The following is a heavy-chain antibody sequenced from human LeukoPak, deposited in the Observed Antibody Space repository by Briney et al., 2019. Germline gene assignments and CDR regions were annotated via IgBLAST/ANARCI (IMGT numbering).Heavy chain of an antibody. D-gene: IGHD3-10*01. CDR1: GFTFSSYS. Sequence: GGSLRLSCAASGFTFSSYSMNWVRQAPGKGLEWVSYISSSSSTIYYADSVKGRFTISRDNAKNSLYLQMNSLRAEDTAVYYCARSRSMVRGNYYLDYWGQGTLVTVSS. CDR2: ISSSSSTI. J-gene: IGHJ4*02. V-gene: IGHV3-48*04. CDR3: ARSRSMVRGNYYLDY.